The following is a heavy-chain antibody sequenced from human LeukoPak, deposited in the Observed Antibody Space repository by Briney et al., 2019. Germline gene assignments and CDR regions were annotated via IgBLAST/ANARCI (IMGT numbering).Heavy chain of an antibody. J-gene: IGHJ6*03. CDR2: ISAYNGNT. CDR3: ARYSSSWADYYYYMDV. Sequence: ASVKVSCKASGYTFTSYGISWVRQAPGQGLEWMGWISAYNGNTNYAQKLQGRVTMTTDTSTSTAYMELRSLRSDDTAVYYCARYSSSWADYYYYMDVWGKGTTVTVSS. V-gene: IGHV1-18*01. D-gene: IGHD6-13*01. CDR1: GYTFTSYG.